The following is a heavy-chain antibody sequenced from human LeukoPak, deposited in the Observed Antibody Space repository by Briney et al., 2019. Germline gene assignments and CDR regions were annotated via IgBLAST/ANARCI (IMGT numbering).Heavy chain of an antibody. V-gene: IGHV4-59*12. CDR2: IYYSGST. Sequence: PSETLSLTCTVSGGSISSYYWSWIRQPPGKGLEWIGYIYYSGSTNYNPSLKSRVTISVDTSKNQFSLQLNSVTPEDTAVYYCARGRYSSGGGVWSAYYYYGMDVWGQGTTVTVSS. J-gene: IGHJ6*02. D-gene: IGHD6-19*01. CDR1: GGSISSYY. CDR3: ARGRYSSGGGVWSAYYYYGMDV.